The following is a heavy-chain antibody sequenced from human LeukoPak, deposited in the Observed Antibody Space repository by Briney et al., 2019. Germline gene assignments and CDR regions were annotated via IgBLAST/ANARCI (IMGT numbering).Heavy chain of an antibody. Sequence: PGGSLRLSCAASGFTFDDYAMHWVRQAPGKGLEWVSLISWDGGSTYYADSVKGRFTISRDNSKNSLYLQMNSLRAEDTALYYCAKEGAAGTLVLDYWGQGTLVTVSS. CDR3: AKEGAAGTLVLDY. CDR2: ISWDGGST. CDR1: GFTFDDYA. V-gene: IGHV3-43D*03. J-gene: IGHJ4*02. D-gene: IGHD6-13*01.